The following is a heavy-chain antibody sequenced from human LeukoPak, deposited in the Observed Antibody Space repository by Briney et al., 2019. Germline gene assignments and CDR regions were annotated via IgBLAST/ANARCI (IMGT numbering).Heavy chain of an antibody. D-gene: IGHD2-21*01. CDR3: ARDVSRFAYVFPFDF. J-gene: IGHJ4*02. Sequence: GGSLRLSCDVSGFTFNMYAMQWVRHPPATGPEWVASITSDGTGTYYTDSLKGRSIVSRDNSRDTLFLQMNTLRSDATAVYHCARDVSRFAYVFPFDFWGQGTLVTVSS. CDR2: ITSDGTGT. CDR1: GFTFNMYA. V-gene: IGHV3-30*10.